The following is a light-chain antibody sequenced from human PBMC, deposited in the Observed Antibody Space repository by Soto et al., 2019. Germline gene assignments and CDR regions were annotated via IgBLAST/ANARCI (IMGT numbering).Light chain of an antibody. CDR3: QQSYSTPHT. Sequence: DIQMTQSPSTLSASIGDRVTITCRASQRISTYLNWYQQKPGEAPKLLIYVASSLRSWVPPRFSASGSGTDFTLTISSLQPDDFATYFCQQSYSTPHTFGQGTRVEIK. V-gene: IGKV1-39*01. J-gene: IGKJ2*01. CDR1: QRISTY. CDR2: VAS.